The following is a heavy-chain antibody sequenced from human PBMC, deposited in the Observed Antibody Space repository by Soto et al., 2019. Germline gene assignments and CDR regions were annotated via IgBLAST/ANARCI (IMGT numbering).Heavy chain of an antibody. V-gene: IGHV4-31*03. J-gene: IGHJ4*02. CDR1: GGSISSGGYY. Sequence: SVTLSLTCTVSGGSISSGGYYWSWIRQHPGKGLEWIGYIYYSGSTYYNPSLESRVTISVDTSKSQFSLKLSSVTAADTAVYYCASLSAGYYYDSSGYYFDYWGQGTLVTVSS. CDR3: ASLSAGYYYDSSGYYFDY. CDR2: IYYSGST. D-gene: IGHD3-22*01.